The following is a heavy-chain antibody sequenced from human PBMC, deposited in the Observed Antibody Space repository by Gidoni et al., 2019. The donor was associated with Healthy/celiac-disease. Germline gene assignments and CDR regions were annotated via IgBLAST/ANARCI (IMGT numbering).Heavy chain of an antibody. J-gene: IGHJ2*01. Sequence: EVQLLESGGGLVQPGGSLRLSCTASGFTFSTYAMSWVRQAPGKGLEWVSSTSGSGGSTYYADSMKGRFTISRDNSQNTVYLQMSSLGAEDTAVYYCAKAQRSGGNPRYFDLWGRGTLVTVSS. CDR1: GFTFSTYA. CDR2: TSGSGGST. D-gene: IGHD2-15*01. V-gene: IGHV3-23*01. CDR3: AKAQRSGGNPRYFDL.